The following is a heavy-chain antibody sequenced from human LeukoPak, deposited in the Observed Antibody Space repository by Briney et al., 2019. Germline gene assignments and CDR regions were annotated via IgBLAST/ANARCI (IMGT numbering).Heavy chain of an antibody. CDR1: GYTFTGYY. CDR3: ARGRYDFWSGSYYYYGMDV. Sequence: ASVKVSCKASGYTFTGYYMHWVRQAPGQGLEWMGWMNPNSGGTNYAQKFQGRVTMTRDTSISTAYMELSRLRSDDTAVYYCARGRYDFWSGSYYYYGMDVWGQGTTVTVSS. V-gene: IGHV1-2*02. D-gene: IGHD3-3*01. J-gene: IGHJ6*02. CDR2: MNPNSGGT.